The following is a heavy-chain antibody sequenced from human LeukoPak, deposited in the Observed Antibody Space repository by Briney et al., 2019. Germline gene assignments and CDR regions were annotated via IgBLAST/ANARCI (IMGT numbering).Heavy chain of an antibody. D-gene: IGHD3-16*02. CDR2: ISYDGDNK. V-gene: IGHV3-30*18. CDR3: AKDIRVWGSYRYPCLDY. J-gene: IGHJ4*02. CDR1: GFSFSSYG. Sequence: GGSLRLSCAASGFSFSSYGMHWVRQAPGKGLEWVAVISYDGDNKYYADSVNGRFTISRDNSKNTLSLQMDSLRAEDTAVYYCAKDIRVWGSYRYPCLDYWGQGTLITVSA.